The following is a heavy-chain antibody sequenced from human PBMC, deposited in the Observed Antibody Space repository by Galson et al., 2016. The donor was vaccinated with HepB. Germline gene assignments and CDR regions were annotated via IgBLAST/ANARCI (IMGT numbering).Heavy chain of an antibody. CDR3: TRGGADGEALDL. D-gene: IGHD4/OR15-4a*01. J-gene: IGHJ3*01. CDR1: GFTFDDYA. Sequence: SLRLFCAASGFTFDDYAMTWFRQAPRQGLEWVGMIRSKAYGGTTEYAAFVKCTSSTSSDDSKSIAYLQMNSLKAENTAVYYCTRGGADGEALDLWGQGTMVSVSS. CDR2: IRSKAYGGTT. V-gene: IGHV3-49*03.